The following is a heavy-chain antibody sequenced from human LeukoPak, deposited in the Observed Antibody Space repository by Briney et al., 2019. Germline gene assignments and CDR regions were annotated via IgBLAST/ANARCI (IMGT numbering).Heavy chain of an antibody. V-gene: IGHV1-18*01. CDR2: ISDYNGNT. J-gene: IGHJ4*02. D-gene: IGHD4-11*01. CDR3: ARDPMTTGIDY. CDR1: RYTFTSHG. Sequence: ASVKVSCKASRYTFTSHGISWVREPPGQGLEWMGWISDYNGNTNYAQKLQGRVTMTTDTSTSTAYMELRSLRSDDTAVYYCARDPMTTGIDYWGQGTLVTVSS.